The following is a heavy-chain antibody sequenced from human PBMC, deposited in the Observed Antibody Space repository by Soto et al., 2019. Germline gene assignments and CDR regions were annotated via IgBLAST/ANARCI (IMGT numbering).Heavy chain of an antibody. Sequence: SETLSLTCTVSGGSISSGGYYWSWIRQHPGKGLEWIGYIYYSGSTYYNPSLKSRVTISVDTSKNQFSLKLSSVTAADTAVYYCARVSAAAGSSGYYYYGMDVWGQGTTXTVSS. J-gene: IGHJ6*02. V-gene: IGHV4-31*03. CDR1: GGSISSGGYY. CDR2: IYYSGST. CDR3: ARVSAAAGSSGYYYYGMDV. D-gene: IGHD6-13*01.